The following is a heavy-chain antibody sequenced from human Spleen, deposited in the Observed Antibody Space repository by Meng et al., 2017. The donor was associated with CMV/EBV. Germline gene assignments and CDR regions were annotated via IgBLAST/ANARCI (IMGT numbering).Heavy chain of an antibody. Sequence: SGGSVSSGTYYWSWIRQPPGKGLEWIGYIFYSGSTNYNPSLKSRVTISVDTSKNQFSLELSSVTAADTAVYYCARDRHYYDKGWFDPWGQGTLVTVSS. V-gene: IGHV4-61*01. CDR1: GGSVSSGTYY. J-gene: IGHJ5*02. CDR3: ARDRHYYDKGWFDP. D-gene: IGHD3-22*01. CDR2: IFYSGST.